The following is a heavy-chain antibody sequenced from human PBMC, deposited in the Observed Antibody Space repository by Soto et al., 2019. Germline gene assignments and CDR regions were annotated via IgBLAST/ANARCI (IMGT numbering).Heavy chain of an antibody. CDR2: IYHSGST. D-gene: IGHD3-22*01. J-gene: IGHJ3*02. V-gene: IGHV4-4*02. Sequence: KTSETLSLTCAVSGGSISSSNWWSWVRQPPGKGLEWIGEIYHSGSTNYNPSLKSRVTISVDKSKNQFSLKLSSVTAADTAVYYCARDIHDSSGYYRTGAFDIWGQGTMVTVSS. CDR1: GGSISSSNW. CDR3: ARDIHDSSGYYRTGAFDI.